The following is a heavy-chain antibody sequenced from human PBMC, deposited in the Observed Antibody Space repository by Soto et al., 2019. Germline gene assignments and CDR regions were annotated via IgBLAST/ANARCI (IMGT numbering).Heavy chain of an antibody. CDR3: ARAPLYDFWSGYHTPALYYFDY. V-gene: IGHV4-31*03. J-gene: IGHJ4*02. Sequence: SETLSLTCTVSGGSISSGDYYWSWIRQHPGKGPEWIGYIYYSGSTYYNPSLKSRVTISVDTSKNQFSLKLSSVTAADTAVYYCARAPLYDFWSGYHTPALYYFDYWGQGTLVTVSS. CDR2: IYYSGST. CDR1: GGSISSGDYY. D-gene: IGHD3-3*01.